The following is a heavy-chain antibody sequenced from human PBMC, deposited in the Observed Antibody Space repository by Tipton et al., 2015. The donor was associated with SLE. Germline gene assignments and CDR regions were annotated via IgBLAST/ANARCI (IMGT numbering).Heavy chain of an antibody. Sequence: TLSLTCSVSGVPLSSAIFYWTWIRQTAGKGLEWIGRIHTSGKTTYNPSLRSRVTISVDTSKNQFSLNLSSVTAADTAVYYCARLSERAFDYWGQGTLVTVSS. V-gene: IGHV4-61*02. CDR3: ARLSERAFDY. J-gene: IGHJ4*02. D-gene: IGHD2-2*01. CDR2: IHTSGKT. CDR1: GVPLSSAIFY.